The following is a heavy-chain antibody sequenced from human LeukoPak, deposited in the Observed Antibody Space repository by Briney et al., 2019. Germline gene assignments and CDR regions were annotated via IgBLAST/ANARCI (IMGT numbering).Heavy chain of an antibody. J-gene: IGHJ5*02. CDR3: ARDRIAVAGDNWFDP. CDR1: GGSISSYY. CDR2: IYYSGST. Sequence: SETLSLTCTASGGSISSYYWSWIRQPPGKGLEWIGYIYYSGSTNYNPSLKSRVTISVDTSKNQFSLKLSSVTAADTAVYYCARDRIAVAGDNWFDPWGQGTLVTVSS. V-gene: IGHV4-59*01. D-gene: IGHD6-19*01.